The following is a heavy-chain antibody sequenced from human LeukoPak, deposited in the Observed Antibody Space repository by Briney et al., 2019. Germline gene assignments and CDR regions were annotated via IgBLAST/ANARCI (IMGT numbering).Heavy chain of an antibody. CDR2: ISSSSSTI. D-gene: IGHD3-22*01. CDR1: GFTFSSYS. V-gene: IGHV3-48*01. J-gene: IGHJ5*02. Sequence: GGSLRLSCAASGFTFSSYSMNWVRQAPGKGLEWVSYISSSSSTIYYADSVKGRFTISRDNSKNTLYLQMNSLRAEDTAVYYCAREVGYYYDSSGYYPWGQGTLVTVSS. CDR3: AREVGYYYDSSGYYP.